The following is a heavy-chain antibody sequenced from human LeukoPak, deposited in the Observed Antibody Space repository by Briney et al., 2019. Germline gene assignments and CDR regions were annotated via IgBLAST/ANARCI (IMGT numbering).Heavy chain of an antibody. CDR2: ISGSGGST. CDR1: GFTFSSYA. CDR3: AKDSPGYSSSWPRIFVY. D-gene: IGHD6-13*01. V-gene: IGHV3-23*01. J-gene: IGHJ4*02. Sequence: GGSLRLSCAASGFTFSSYAMSWVRQAPGKGLEWVSAISGSGGSTYYADSVKGRFTISRDNSKNTLYLQMNSLRAEDTAVYYCAKDSPGYSSSWPRIFVYWGQGTLVTVSS.